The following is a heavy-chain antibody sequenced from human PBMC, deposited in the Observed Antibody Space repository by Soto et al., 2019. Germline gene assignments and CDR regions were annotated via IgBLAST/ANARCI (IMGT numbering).Heavy chain of an antibody. Sequence: ASVKVSCKASGYTFTSYAMHWVRQAPGQRLEWMGWINAGNGNTKYSQKFQGRVTITRDTSASPAYMELSSLRSEDTAVYYCARYTIAAQFDYWGQGTLVTVSS. CDR2: INAGNGNT. D-gene: IGHD6-13*01. J-gene: IGHJ4*02. CDR3: ARYTIAAQFDY. CDR1: GYTFTSYA. V-gene: IGHV1-3*01.